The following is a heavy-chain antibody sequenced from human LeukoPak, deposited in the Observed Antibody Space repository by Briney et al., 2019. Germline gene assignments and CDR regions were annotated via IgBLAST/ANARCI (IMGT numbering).Heavy chain of an antibody. CDR3: ASVLWFGEPTPLYFDY. V-gene: IGHV3-7*01. CDR1: GFTFSSYW. D-gene: IGHD3-10*01. J-gene: IGHJ4*02. CDR2: IKQDGSEK. Sequence: GGSLRLSCAASGFTFSSYWMSWVRQAPGKGLEWVANIKQDGSEKYYVDSVKGRFTISRDNAKNSLYLQMNSLRAEDTAVYYCASVLWFGEPTPLYFDYWGQGTLVTVSS.